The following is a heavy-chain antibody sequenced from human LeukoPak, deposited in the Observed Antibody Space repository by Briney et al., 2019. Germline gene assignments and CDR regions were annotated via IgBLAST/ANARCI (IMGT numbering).Heavy chain of an antibody. CDR2: IYSGGST. V-gene: IGHV3-53*05. D-gene: IGHD1-26*01. CDR1: GFTVSSNY. CDR3: ARDKNGGSYYLDY. Sequence: GGSLRLSCAASGFTVSSNYMSWVRQAPGKGLGWVSVIYSGGSTYYGDSVKGRVTISRDNSKNTLYLQMNSLKAEDTAVYYCARDKNGGSYYLDYWGQGTLVTVSS. J-gene: IGHJ4*02.